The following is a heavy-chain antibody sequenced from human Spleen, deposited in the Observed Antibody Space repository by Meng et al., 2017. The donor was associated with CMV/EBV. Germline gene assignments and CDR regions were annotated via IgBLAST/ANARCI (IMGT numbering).Heavy chain of an antibody. D-gene: IGHD3-10*01. Sequence: ESLKISCAASGFTFSSYWMHWVRQAPGKGLVWVSRINSDGSSASYADFVKGRFTISRDNSKNTLYLQMNSLRAEDTAVYYCAKEEAWFGELLDDYWGQGTLVTVSS. CDR3: AKEEAWFGELLDDY. CDR1: GFTFSSYW. CDR2: INSDGSSA. V-gene: IGHV3-74*01. J-gene: IGHJ4*02.